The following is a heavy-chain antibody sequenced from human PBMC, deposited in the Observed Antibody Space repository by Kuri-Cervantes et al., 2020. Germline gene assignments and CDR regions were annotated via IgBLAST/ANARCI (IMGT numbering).Heavy chain of an antibody. J-gene: IGHJ4*02. CDR1: GFTFDDYA. D-gene: IGHD2-15*01. CDR3: AREGRGRGGFDY. Sequence: SLKISCAASGFTFDDYAMHWVRQAPGKGLEWVSGISWNSGSIGYADSVKGRSTISRDNAKNSLYLQMNSLRAEDTAVYYCAREGRGRGGFDYWGQGTLVTVSS. V-gene: IGHV3-9*01. CDR2: ISWNSGSI.